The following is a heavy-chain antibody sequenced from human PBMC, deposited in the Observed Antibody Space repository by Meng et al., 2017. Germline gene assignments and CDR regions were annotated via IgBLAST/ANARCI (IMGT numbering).Heavy chain of an antibody. D-gene: IGHD4-11*01. V-gene: IGHV1-69*01. J-gene: IGHJ4*02. Sequence: GGEVKYAGSFVLVPCKAAGGSLSSYAISWVRQAPGQGLEWMGGIIPIFGTANYAQKFQGRVTITADESTSTAYMELSSLRSEDTAVYYCARDDYSNYLPFDYWGQGTLVTVSS. CDR3: ARDDYSNYLPFDY. CDR2: IIPIFGTA. CDR1: GGSLSSYA.